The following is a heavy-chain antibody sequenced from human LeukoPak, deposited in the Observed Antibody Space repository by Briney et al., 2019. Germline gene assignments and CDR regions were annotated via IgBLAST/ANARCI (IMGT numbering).Heavy chain of an antibody. Sequence: ASVKVSCKASGYTFTSYDINWVRQATGQGLEWMGWMNPNSGNTGYAQKFQGRVTMTRNTSISTAYMELSSLRSGDTAVYYCARGRGDYGGYYFDYWGQGTLVTVSS. V-gene: IGHV1-8*01. CDR3: ARGRGDYGGYYFDY. D-gene: IGHD4-17*01. CDR2: MNPNSGNT. J-gene: IGHJ4*02. CDR1: GYTFTSYD.